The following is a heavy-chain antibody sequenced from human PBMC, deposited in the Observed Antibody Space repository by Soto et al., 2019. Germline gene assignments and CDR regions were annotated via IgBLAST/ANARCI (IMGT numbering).Heavy chain of an antibody. D-gene: IGHD3-3*01. CDR2: IRGSGDVT. V-gene: IGHV3-23*01. Sequence: EVQLLESGGGLVQPGGSLRLSCAASGFTFSNYAMTWVRQAPGKGLEWVSVIRGSGDVTYYADSVQGRFAISRDNSKNTLYLQMNSLRDDDTAIYYCAKHGGPSYSYYMDVWGKGTTVTVSS. CDR1: GFTFSNYA. J-gene: IGHJ6*03. CDR3: AKHGGPSYSYYMDV.